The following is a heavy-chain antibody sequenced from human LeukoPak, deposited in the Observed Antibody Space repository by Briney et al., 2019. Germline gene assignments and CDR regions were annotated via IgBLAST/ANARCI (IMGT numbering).Heavy chain of an antibody. D-gene: IGHD3-10*01. Sequence: GASVKVSCKASGYTFTSYHMHWVRQAPGQGLEWMGIINPSGGTTNYAQKFRGRVTMTRNTSITTAYMELSSLRSEDTAVYYCARGLWFGEGNAFDIWGQGTMVTVSS. CDR1: GYTFTSYH. CDR2: INPSGGTT. V-gene: IGHV1-46*01. CDR3: ARGLWFGEGNAFDI. J-gene: IGHJ3*02.